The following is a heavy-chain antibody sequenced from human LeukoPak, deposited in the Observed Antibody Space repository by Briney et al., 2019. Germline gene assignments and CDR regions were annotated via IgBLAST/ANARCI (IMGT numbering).Heavy chain of an antibody. J-gene: IGHJ4*02. CDR1: GYTFTSYD. D-gene: IGHD6-19*01. CDR3: ARMALSSLDY. CDR2: MNPNSGNT. V-gene: IGHV1-8*01. Sequence: ASVKVSCKASGYTFTSYDINWVRQATGQGLEWMGWMNPNSGNTGYAQKFRGRVTMTRNTSISTAYMELSSLRSEDTAVYYCARMALSSLDYWGQGTLVTVSS.